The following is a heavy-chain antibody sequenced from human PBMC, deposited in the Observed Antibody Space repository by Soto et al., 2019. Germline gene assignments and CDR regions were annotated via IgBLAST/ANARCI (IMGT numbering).Heavy chain of an antibody. D-gene: IGHD2-21*02. J-gene: IGHJ4*02. CDR1: GFSLTTTSMG. CDR2: IYWDDDQ. Sequence: QITLKESGPPLVRPAQTLTLTCAFSGFSLTTTSMGVAWIRQPPGKALEWLALIYWDDDQRYSPSLKDRLTISKNTSRSGVVLTIRNMTPEDTGPYCCAHAGDCALLIFDHWAPGTRVTVPS. V-gene: IGHV2-5*02. CDR3: AHAGDCALLIFDH.